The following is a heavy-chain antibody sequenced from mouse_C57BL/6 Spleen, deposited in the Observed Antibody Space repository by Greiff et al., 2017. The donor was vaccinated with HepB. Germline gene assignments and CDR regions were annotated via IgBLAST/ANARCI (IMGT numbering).Heavy chain of an antibody. Sequence: QVQLQQPGAELVKPGASVKLSCKASGYTFTSYWMHWVKQRPGQGLEWIGMIHPNSGSTNYNEKFKSKATLPVDKSSSTAYMQLSSLTSEDSAVYYCARSPYYYGSSPYFDYWGQGTTLTVSS. J-gene: IGHJ2*01. V-gene: IGHV1-64*01. CDR3: ARSPYYYGSSPYFDY. D-gene: IGHD1-1*01. CDR1: GYTFTSYW. CDR2: IHPNSGST.